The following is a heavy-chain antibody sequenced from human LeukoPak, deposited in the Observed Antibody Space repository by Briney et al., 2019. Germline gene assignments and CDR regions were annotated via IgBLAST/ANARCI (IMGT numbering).Heavy chain of an antibody. J-gene: IGHJ6*03. CDR2: ISAYNGNT. V-gene: IGHV1-18*01. CDR3: ARGSMVRGAANYYYYMDV. CDR1: GYTFTSYG. D-gene: IGHD3-10*01. Sequence: ASVKVSCKASGYTFTSYGISWVRQAPGQGLEWMGWISAYNGNTNYAQKLQGRVTMTTDTSTSTAYMELRSLRSDDTAVYYCARGSMVRGAANYYYYMDVWGKGTTVTVSS.